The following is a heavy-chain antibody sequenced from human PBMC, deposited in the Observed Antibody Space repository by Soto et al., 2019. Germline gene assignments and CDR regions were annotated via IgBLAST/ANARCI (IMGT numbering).Heavy chain of an antibody. J-gene: IGHJ4*02. Sequence: SETLSLTCTVSGGSSTSYYWSWIRQPPGKGLEWVAYVHSSGSTNYNPSLKGRLTTSLDTSMNQLSLTLSSVTAADTAVYYCGRSYDSGWLTGYWGQGILVTVSS. CDR1: GGSSTSYY. CDR2: VHSSGST. CDR3: GRSYDSGWLTGY. D-gene: IGHD6-19*01. V-gene: IGHV4-59*12.